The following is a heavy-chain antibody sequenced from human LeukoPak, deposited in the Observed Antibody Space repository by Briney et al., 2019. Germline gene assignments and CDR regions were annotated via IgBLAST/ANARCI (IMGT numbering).Heavy chain of an antibody. CDR3: ARDLSGSYWFDP. Sequence: PSETLSLTCTVSGYSISSGYYWGWIRQPPGKGLEWIGSIYHSGSTYYNPSLKSRVTISVDTSKNQFSLKLSSVTAADTAVYYCARDLSGSYWFDPWGQGTLVTVSS. CDR2: IYHSGST. V-gene: IGHV4-38-2*02. D-gene: IGHD1-26*01. J-gene: IGHJ5*02. CDR1: GYSISSGYY.